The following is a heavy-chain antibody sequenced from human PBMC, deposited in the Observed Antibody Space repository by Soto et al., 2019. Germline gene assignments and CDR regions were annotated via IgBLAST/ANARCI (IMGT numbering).Heavy chain of an antibody. J-gene: IGHJ6*04. CDR2: ISSSGSTI. CDR1: GFTFSDYY. Sequence: QVQLVESGGGLVKPGGSLRLSCAASGFTFSDYYMSWIRQAPGKGLEWVSYISSSGSTIYYADSVKGRFTISRDNAKNSLYLQMNSLRAEDTAVYYCARDPGRYYGSGSYTGVIEHNHWGKGTTVTVSS. D-gene: IGHD3-10*01. CDR3: ARDPGRYYGSGSYTGVIEHNH. V-gene: IGHV3-11*01.